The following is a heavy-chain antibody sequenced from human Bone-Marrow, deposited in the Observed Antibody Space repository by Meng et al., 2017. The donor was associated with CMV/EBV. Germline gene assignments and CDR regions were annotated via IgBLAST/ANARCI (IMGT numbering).Heavy chain of an antibody. D-gene: IGHD1-26*01. CDR2: MNLDGNKEPRT. V-gene: IGHV3-74*03. CDR3: VRSTASRTDQWE. Sequence: GGSLRLSCAASGFILSDYWMHWVRQAPGEGLVWVARMNLDGNKEPRTTYADFVKGRFTISRDNARSTLYLQMNSLRAEDTAVYFCVRSTASRTDQWEWGQGALATVSS. CDR1: GFILSDYW. J-gene: IGHJ1*01.